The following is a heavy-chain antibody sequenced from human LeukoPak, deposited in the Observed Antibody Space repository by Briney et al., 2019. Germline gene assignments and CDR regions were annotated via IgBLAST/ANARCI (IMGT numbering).Heavy chain of an antibody. CDR1: GFTFKNYG. Sequence: GGSLRLSCVASGFTFKNYGMHWVRQAPGKGLKWVAFIGYDGRDNFNADSVKGRFTISRDNSKNTLDLQMISLRAEDTAVYYCAKIAAAGTYFDYWGQGTLVTVSS. V-gene: IGHV3-30*02. J-gene: IGHJ4*02. CDR2: IGYDGRDN. D-gene: IGHD6-13*01. CDR3: AKIAAAGTYFDY.